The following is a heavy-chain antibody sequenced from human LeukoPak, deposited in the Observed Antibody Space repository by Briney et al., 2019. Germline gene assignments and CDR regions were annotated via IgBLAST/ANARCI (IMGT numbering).Heavy chain of an antibody. CDR1: DGSFSGYY. Sequence: SSETLSLTCAVYDGSFSGYYWSWIRQPPGKGLEWIGEINHSGSTNYNPSLKSRVTISLDTSKSQFSLKVRYVTAADTAVYYCARGLNDSWTGENYWGQGTLVTVSS. CDR3: ARGLNDSWTGENY. D-gene: IGHD3-3*01. V-gene: IGHV4-34*01. CDR2: INHSGST. J-gene: IGHJ4*02.